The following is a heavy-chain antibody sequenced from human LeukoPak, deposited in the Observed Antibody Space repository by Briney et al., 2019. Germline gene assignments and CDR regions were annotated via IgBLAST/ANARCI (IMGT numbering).Heavy chain of an antibody. CDR3: AKSAPGYFDWYRYFDL. CDR1: GFTFDDYA. J-gene: IGHJ2*01. D-gene: IGHD3-9*01. Sequence: GGSLRLSCAASGFTFDDYAMHWVRQAPGKGLEWVSGISWNSGSIGYADSVKGRFTISRDNAKNSLYLQMNSLRAEDTALYYCAKSAPGYFDWYRYFDLWGRGTLVTVSS. V-gene: IGHV3-9*01. CDR2: ISWNSGSI.